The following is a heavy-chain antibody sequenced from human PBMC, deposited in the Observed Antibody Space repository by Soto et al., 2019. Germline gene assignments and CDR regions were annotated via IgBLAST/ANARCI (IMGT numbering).Heavy chain of an antibody. Sequence: SETLSLTCTVSGGSISSSSYYWGWIRQPPGKGLEWIGSIYYSGSTYYNPSLKSRVTISVDTSKNQFSLKLSSVTAADTAVYYCASPRLHLGELLSGDYWGQGTLVTVSS. CDR3: ASPRLHLGELLSGDY. D-gene: IGHD3-16*01. V-gene: IGHV4-39*01. J-gene: IGHJ4*02. CDR1: GGSISSSSYY. CDR2: IYYSGST.